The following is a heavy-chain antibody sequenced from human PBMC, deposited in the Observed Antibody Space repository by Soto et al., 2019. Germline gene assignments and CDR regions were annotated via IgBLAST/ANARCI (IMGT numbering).Heavy chain of an antibody. CDR1: GYTFTSYA. D-gene: IGHD2-15*01. Sequence: ASGKVSCKASGYTFTSYAMHWVRQAPGQRLEWMGWINASNGNTKYSQKFQGRVTITRDTSASTAYMELSSLRSEDTAVYYCARETRSGYCSGGSCHYYFDYWGQGTLVTVSS. CDR3: ARETRSGYCSGGSCHYYFDY. V-gene: IGHV1-3*01. CDR2: INASNGNT. J-gene: IGHJ4*02.